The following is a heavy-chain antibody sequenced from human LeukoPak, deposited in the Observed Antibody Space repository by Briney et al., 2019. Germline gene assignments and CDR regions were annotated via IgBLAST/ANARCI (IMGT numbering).Heavy chain of an antibody. D-gene: IGHD3-9*01. CDR2: ISYDGSNK. V-gene: IGHV3-30*04. Sequence: GGCLRLSCAASGFTFSSYAMHWVRQAPGKGLEWVAVISYDGSNKYYADSVKGRFTISRDNSKNTLYLQMNSLRAEDTAVYYCAKWGDYDVLTGYYVSDYWGQGTLVTVSS. CDR1: GFTFSSYA. CDR3: AKWGDYDVLTGYYVSDY. J-gene: IGHJ4*02.